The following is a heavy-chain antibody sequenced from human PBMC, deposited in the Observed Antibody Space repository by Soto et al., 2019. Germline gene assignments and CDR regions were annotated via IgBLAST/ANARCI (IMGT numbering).Heavy chain of an antibody. D-gene: IGHD3-10*01. J-gene: IGHJ4*02. V-gene: IGHV2-5*02. CDR1: GFSVSTSGVA. Sequence: QITLKESGPTLVKPTQTLTLTCTFSGFSVSTSGVAWIRQPPGKALEWLTLIYWDDDKRYSPSLKSRLTITKDTSKNQVVLKMTNMDPVDTATYYCAHTYGNLAFDYWGQGTLVTVSS. CDR3: AHTYGNLAFDY. CDR2: IYWDDDK.